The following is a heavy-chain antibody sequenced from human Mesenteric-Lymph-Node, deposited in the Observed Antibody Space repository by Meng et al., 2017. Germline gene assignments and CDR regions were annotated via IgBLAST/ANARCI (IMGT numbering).Heavy chain of an antibody. Sequence: SETLSLTCTVPGGSINSDYWSWVRQAPGQGLEWIAYIFYAGTTNYNPPLKRRVTISIDRSKNQSSLQLSSVTAADTAVYYCARGDSGHYDSAAYYSFGPFDTWGQGNLVTVSS. D-gene: IGHD3-22*01. V-gene: IGHV4-59*01. CDR1: GGSINSDY. CDR3: ARGDSGHYDSAAYYSFGPFDT. J-gene: IGHJ4*02. CDR2: IFYAGTT.